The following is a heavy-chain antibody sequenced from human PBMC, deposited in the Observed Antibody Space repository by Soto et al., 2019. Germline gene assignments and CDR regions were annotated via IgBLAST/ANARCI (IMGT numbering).Heavy chain of an antibody. CDR1: GFTFSIYA. CDR2: ISHDGNTR. D-gene: IGHD1-7*01. V-gene: IGHV3-30-3*01. CDR3: VLSGTATVAFDI. J-gene: IGHJ3*02. Sequence: QVQVVESGGGVVQPGRSLRLSCAASGFTFSIYAMHWVRQAPGKGLEWLASISHDGNTRYYAGSVRGRFTISRDNSRNTLYLQMNSLRRDDTAVYSCVLSGTATVAFDIWGQGTMVTVSS.